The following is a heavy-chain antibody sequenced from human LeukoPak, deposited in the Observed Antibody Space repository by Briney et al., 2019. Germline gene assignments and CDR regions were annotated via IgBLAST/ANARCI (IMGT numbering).Heavy chain of an antibody. CDR1: GFTFSSYA. CDR3: ARDGGDSTRYCSSSSCYSFNY. CDR2: ISYDGTNK. V-gene: IGHV3-30-3*01. D-gene: IGHD2-2*02. Sequence: GGSLRLSCAVSGFTFSSYAMYWVRQAPGKGLEWVAVISYDGTNKYYADSVKGRFTISRDNSKNTLYLQLNSLRAEDTAVYYCARDGGDSTRYCSSSSCYSFNYWGQGTLVTVSS. J-gene: IGHJ4*02.